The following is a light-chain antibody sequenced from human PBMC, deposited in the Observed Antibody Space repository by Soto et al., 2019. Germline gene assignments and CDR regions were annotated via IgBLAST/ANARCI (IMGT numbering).Light chain of an antibody. V-gene: IGKV1-9*01. J-gene: IGKJ4*01. CDR1: QALSNY. CDR3: QQLSRYPLT. Sequence: DIQLTQSPSVLSASVGDTVTITCRASQALSNYLAWYQQKPGKAPDLLIYSASTLQSGVPSRFRGSGSETEFSLRIIALQPEDFATYYCQQLSRYPLTFGGGTKVDIK. CDR2: SAS.